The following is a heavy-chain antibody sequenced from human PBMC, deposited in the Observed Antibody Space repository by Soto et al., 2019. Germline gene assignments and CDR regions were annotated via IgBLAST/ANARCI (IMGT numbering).Heavy chain of an antibody. CDR1: GGSISSYY. J-gene: IGHJ4*02. Sequence: QVQLQESGPGLVKPSETLSLTCTVSGGSISSYYWSWIRQPPGKGLEWIGYIYYSGSTNYNPSLKSRVTISVDTSKNQFSLKLSSVTAADTAVYYCARHQGEPSPQVDYWGQGTLVTVSS. CDR2: IYYSGST. V-gene: IGHV4-59*08. CDR3: ARHQGEPSPQVDY. D-gene: IGHD1-26*01.